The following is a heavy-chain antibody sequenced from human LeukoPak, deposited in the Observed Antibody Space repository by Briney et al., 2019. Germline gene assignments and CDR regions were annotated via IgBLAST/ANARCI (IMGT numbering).Heavy chain of an antibody. Sequence: ESGPTLVKPTQTLTLTCTFSGFSLSTSGVGVGWIRQPPGKALEWLALIYWDDDKRYSPSLESRLTLTKDTSRNQVVLKMTNMDPVDTATYYCAGGSGRTFDYWGQGTLVTVPS. CDR3: AGGSGRTFDY. CDR1: GFSLSTSGVG. J-gene: IGHJ4*02. CDR2: IYWDDDK. D-gene: IGHD3-10*01. V-gene: IGHV2-5*02.